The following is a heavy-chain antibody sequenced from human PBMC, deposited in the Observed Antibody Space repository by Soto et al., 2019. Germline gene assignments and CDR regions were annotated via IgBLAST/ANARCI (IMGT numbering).Heavy chain of an antibody. CDR1: GGSVSHGSYY. J-gene: IGHJ6*01. V-gene: IGHV4-61*01. Sequence: QVQLQESGPGLVRPSETLSLTCTVSGGSVSHGSYYYSWIRKPPGKGLEWIGKIYYGGSITYSPSLKSRVTISIDASKNQLSLRLNSVTAADTAVYYCARESRQWVPRPFDYYYGIALWGQGTTVIVSS. CDR2: IYYGGSI. CDR3: ARESRQWVPRPFDYYYGIAL. D-gene: IGHD1-26*01.